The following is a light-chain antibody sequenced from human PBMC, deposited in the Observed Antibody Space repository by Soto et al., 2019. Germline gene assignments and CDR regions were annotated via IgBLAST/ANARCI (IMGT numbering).Light chain of an antibody. CDR1: KLGDKY. V-gene: IGLV3-1*01. CDR2: DDT. Sequence: SYELTQPPSVSVSSGQTASIPCSGDKLGDKYACWYQQKPGQSPVLVIYDDTKRPSGIPERFSGSNSGNTATLTISGTQAMDEADYYCQAWDSSTAVFGGGTKLTVL. J-gene: IGLJ2*01. CDR3: QAWDSSTAV.